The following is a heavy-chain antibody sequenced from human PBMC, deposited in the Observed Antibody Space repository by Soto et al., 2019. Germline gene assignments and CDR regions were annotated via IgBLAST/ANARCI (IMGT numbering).Heavy chain of an antibody. J-gene: IGHJ4*02. CDR2: IYHSGTT. D-gene: IGHD6-13*01. CDR3: AFPATADFDY. V-gene: IGHV4-39*07. Sequence: KTSETLSLTCTVSGGSISSSSYYWGWIRQPPGKGLEWIGSIYHSGTTNYSPSLKSRVNIAVDMSTNHFSLTLISVTAADTAVYYCAFPATADFDYWGKGILVTVSS. CDR1: GGSISSSSYY.